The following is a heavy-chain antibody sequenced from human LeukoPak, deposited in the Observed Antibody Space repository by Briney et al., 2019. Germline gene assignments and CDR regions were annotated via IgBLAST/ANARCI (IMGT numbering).Heavy chain of an antibody. CDR1: GYSISSGYY. Sequence: SENLSLTCAVSGYSISSGYYWGWIRQPPGKGLEWIGSIYHSGSTYYNPSLKSRVTISVDTSKNQFSLKLSSVTAADTAVYYCASKDYYDSSGYYYAYWGQGTLVTVSS. V-gene: IGHV4-38-2*01. CDR2: IYHSGST. CDR3: ASKDYYDSSGYYYAY. J-gene: IGHJ4*02. D-gene: IGHD3-22*01.